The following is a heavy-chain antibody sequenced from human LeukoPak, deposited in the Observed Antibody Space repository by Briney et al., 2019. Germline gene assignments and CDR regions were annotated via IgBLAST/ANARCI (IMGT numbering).Heavy chain of an antibody. D-gene: IGHD3-22*01. CDR3: ARESYYDSSGYSHDAFDI. J-gene: IGHJ3*02. CDR2: IYYSGST. Sequence: SETLSLTCTVSGGSISSYYWSWIRQPPGKGLEWIGYIYYSGSTNYNPSLKSRVTISLDTSKNQFSLKLNSVTAADTAMYYCARESYYDSSGYSHDAFDIWGQGTMVTVSS. V-gene: IGHV4-59*12. CDR1: GGSISSYY.